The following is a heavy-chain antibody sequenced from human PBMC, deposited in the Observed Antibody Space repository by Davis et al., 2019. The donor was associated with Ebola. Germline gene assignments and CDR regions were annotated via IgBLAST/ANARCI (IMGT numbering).Heavy chain of an antibody. CDR3: AKKGREWFLPWYFDL. V-gene: IGHV4-34*01. CDR1: GGSFSGYC. CDR2: INHSGNT. Sequence: PSETLSLTCAVYGGSFSGYCWSWIRQSPGKGLEWIGEINHSGNTKYNPSLKSRVIMSIDTSKNQFSLKLSSATAADTAVYYCAKKGREWFLPWYFDLWGHGTLVTVSS. J-gene: IGHJ2*01. D-gene: IGHD3-22*01.